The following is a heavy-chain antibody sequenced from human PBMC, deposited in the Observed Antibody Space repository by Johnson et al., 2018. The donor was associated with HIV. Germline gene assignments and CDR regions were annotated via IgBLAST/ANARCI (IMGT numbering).Heavy chain of an antibody. J-gene: IGHJ3*02. D-gene: IGHD2-2*02. V-gene: IGHV3-66*01. CDR1: VFTFSRYP. CDR3: ARVGGLYCSSTSCYKGDAFDI. CDR2: IHCGGST. Sequence: EVQLVESGGGVVQPGRPLRLSCAASVFTFSRYPMHWVRQAPGKGLEWVSVIHCGGSTYYADSAKGGFTISRDNTKNTLYVRMNSLRAYETAVYYCARVGGLYCSSTSCYKGDAFDIWGQGTMVTVSS.